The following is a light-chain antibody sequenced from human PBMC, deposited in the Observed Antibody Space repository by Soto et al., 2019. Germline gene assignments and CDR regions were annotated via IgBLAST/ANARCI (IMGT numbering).Light chain of an antibody. CDR2: TLS. J-gene: IGKJ1*01. CDR3: MQRVKFPRT. CDR1: QSLLDSDDGNTY. Sequence: DIVMTQTPLSLPVTPGEPASISCRSSQSLLDSDDGNTYLDWYLQKPGQSPQLLIYTLSYRDSGVTDRFSGSGSGTDFTLKISRVEAEDVGVYYCMQRVKFPRTFGEGTKVEI. V-gene: IGKV2-40*01.